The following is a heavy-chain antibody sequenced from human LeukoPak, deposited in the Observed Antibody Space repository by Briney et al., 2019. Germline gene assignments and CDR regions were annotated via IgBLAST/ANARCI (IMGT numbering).Heavy chain of an antibody. V-gene: IGHV1-2*02. J-gene: IGHJ4*02. Sequence: APVKGSCKASGYTFTGYYMHWVRHAPGHGLECMRWINPNSGGTNYAPNYQGRVTMTRDTSISTAYMELSRLRFDQTAVFYCVTGWAAAVLFDYWGQGTLVTVSS. CDR3: VTGWAAAVLFDY. CDR2: INPNSGGT. CDR1: GYTFTGYY. D-gene: IGHD6-13*01.